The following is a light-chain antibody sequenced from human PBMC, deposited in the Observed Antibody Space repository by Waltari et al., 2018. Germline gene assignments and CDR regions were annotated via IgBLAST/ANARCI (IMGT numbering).Light chain of an antibody. J-gene: IGLJ3*02. CDR3: QTGGHGTWV. Sequence: QLLVTQSPSASAPLGASVKLTCTLSSGHSSNIVAWLQQRPEKGPRYLMKVNSDGSHIKGDDIPDRFSGSSSGAERYLTISSLQPDDEADYYCQTGGHGTWVFGGGITLTVL. CDR2: VNSDGSH. CDR1: SGHSSNI. V-gene: IGLV4-69*01.